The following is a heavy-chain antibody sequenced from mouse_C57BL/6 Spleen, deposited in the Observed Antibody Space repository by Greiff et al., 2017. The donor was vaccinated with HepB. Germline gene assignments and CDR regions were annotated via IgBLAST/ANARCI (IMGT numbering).Heavy chain of an antibody. V-gene: IGHV1-15*01. J-gene: IGHJ1*03. D-gene: IGHD1-1*01. CDR1: GYTFTDYE. CDR3: TRSFVRGYFDV. CDR2: IDPETGGT. Sequence: QVQLQQSGAELVRPGASVTLSCKASGYTFTDYEMHWVKQTPVHGLEWIGAIDPETGGTAYNQKFKGKAILTADKSSSTAYMELRSLTSEDSAVYYCTRSFVRGYFDVWGTGTTVTVSS.